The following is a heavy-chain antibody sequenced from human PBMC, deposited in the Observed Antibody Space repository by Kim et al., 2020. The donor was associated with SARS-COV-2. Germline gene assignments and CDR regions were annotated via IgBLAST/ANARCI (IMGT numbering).Heavy chain of an antibody. J-gene: IGHJ4*02. CDR3: AKEGALYGYNWY. D-gene: IGHD5-12*01. Sequence: YYADSVKGRFTISRDNSKNSLYLQMNSLRTEDTALYYCAKEGALYGYNWYWGQGTLVTVSS. V-gene: IGHV3-43*01.